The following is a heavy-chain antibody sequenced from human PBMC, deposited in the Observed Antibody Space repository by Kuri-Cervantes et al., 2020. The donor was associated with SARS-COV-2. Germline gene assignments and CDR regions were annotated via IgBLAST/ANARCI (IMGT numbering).Heavy chain of an antibody. CDR3: VKENSGRAPLMDV. CDR2: ISEGGGVT. Sequence: ETLSLTCAASGFTFSSYGMNWVRQAPGKGLEWVSTISEGGGVTYYADSVMGRFTILRDNSKNTLYLQMNSLRADDTAVYYCVKENSGRAPLMDVWGQGTTVTVSS. J-gene: IGHJ6*02. V-gene: IGHV3-23*01. D-gene: IGHD1-26*01. CDR1: GFTFSSYG.